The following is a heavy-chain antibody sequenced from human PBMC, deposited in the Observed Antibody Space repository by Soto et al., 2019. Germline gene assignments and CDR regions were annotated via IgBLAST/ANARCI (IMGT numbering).Heavy chain of an antibody. CDR1: GGTFSSYA. V-gene: IGHV1-69*01. J-gene: IGHJ6*02. CDR3: SREGPVAMGMDV. Sequence: QVQLVQSGAEVKQPGSSVKVSCMASGGTFSSYAISWVRQAPGQGLEWMGGIIPIFGTANYAQKFQGRVTSTADESTSTAYMELSSLRSEDTAVYYCSREGPVAMGMDVCSQGTTVTVSS. CDR2: IIPIFGTA. D-gene: IGHD5-12*01.